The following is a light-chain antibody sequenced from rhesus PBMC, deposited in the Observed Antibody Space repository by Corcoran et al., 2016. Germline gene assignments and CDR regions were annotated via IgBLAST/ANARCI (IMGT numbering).Light chain of an antibody. CDR3: QQYYDLPWT. CDR2: YAI. J-gene: IGKJ1*01. V-gene: IGKV1-32*01. CDR1: QDIGGY. Sequence: DIQMTQSPSSLSASVGDRVTITCWASQDIGGYVSWYHQKPGKAPNLLIYYAIRLESGVPSRFSGSGSGTEFTVTISSLQPEDFATYYCQQYYDLPWTFGQGTKVEIK.